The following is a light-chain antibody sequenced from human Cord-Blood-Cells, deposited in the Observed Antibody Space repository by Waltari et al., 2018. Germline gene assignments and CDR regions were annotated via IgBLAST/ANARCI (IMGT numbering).Light chain of an antibody. Sequence: QSALTQPASVSGSPGQSITISCTGTSSDVGGYNYVSWYQHHPGKAPKLMIYDVRNRPSGVSNRFSGPKSGNTASLTISGLQAEDEADYYCSSYTSSSTLVFGGGTKLTVL. CDR3: SSYTSSSTLV. CDR2: DVR. CDR1: SSDVGGYNY. J-gene: IGLJ3*02. V-gene: IGLV2-14*03.